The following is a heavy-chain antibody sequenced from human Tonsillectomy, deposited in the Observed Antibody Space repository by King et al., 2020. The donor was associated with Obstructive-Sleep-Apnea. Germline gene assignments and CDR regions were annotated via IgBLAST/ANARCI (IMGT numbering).Heavy chain of an antibody. CDR1: GGSISSYY. CDR2: IAYGGST. D-gene: IGHD6-13*01. Sequence: PLQESGPGLVKPSETLSLTCTVSGGSISSYYWNWIRQPPGKGLEWIGFIAYGGSTNYSPSLNSRVTISVDTSKNLFSLKLSSVSAADTAVYYCARGVKRGWYRYLDYWGQGTLVTVSS. V-gene: IGHV4-59*01. CDR3: ARGVKRGWYRYLDY. J-gene: IGHJ4*02.